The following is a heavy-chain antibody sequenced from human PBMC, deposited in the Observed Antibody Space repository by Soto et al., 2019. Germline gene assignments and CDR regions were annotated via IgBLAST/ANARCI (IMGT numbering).Heavy chain of an antibody. CDR2: ISGSGGSA. D-gene: IGHD3-3*01. J-gene: IGHJ4*02. V-gene: IGHV3-23*01. CDR1: VFTFGSHA. Sequence: EVQLLESGGGLVQPGGSLRLSCAASVFTFGSHAMIWVRQAPGKGLEWVSAISGSGGSAYYADSVKGRFTISRDNSINTLYLQMNSLRAEDTALYYCATEPYSDFWSAYYYFDYWGQGTLVTVSS. CDR3: ATEPYSDFWSAYYYFDY.